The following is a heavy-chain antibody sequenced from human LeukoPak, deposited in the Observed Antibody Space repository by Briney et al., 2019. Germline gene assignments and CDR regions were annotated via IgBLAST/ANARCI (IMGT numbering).Heavy chain of an antibody. CDR2: ISGGSGST. D-gene: IGHD3-22*01. V-gene: IGHV3-23*01. J-gene: IGHJ4*02. CDR3: AKHRFESGGYHSTD. CDR1: GLTFSSHW. Sequence: PGGSLRLSCAASGLTFSSHWMHWVRQAPGKGLAWVSTISGGSGSTYCADSVKGRFTISRDNSKNTLYLQMNSLRDEDTAVYYCAKHRFESGGYHSTDWGQGTLVTVSS.